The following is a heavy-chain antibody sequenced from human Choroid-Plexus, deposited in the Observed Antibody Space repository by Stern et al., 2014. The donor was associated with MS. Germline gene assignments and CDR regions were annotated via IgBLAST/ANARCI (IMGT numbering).Heavy chain of an antibody. CDR2: VSYDGSNK. D-gene: IGHD2/OR15-2a*01. CDR1: GFTLGSCA. V-gene: IGHV3-30*18. Sequence: VQLVESGGGVVQPGRPLRLSCVASGFTLGSCAMHWVRQAPGKGLDRVASVSYDGSNKYYADSVKGRFTISRDNSQNTLYMQRSSLRPEDTAVYYCAKDRQYLTYFFDHWGQGSLVTVSS. CDR3: AKDRQYLTYFFDH. J-gene: IGHJ5*02.